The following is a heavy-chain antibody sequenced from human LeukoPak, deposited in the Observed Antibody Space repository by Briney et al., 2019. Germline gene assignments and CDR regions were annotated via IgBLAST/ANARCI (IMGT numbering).Heavy chain of an antibody. D-gene: IGHD2-2*01. CDR2: ISGSGGST. Sequence: GGSLRLSCAASGFTFSSYAMSWVRQAPGKGLEWVSAISGSGGSTYYADSVKGRFTISRDNAKNSLYLQINSLRAEDTAVYYCARSYCSSTSCLADYWGQGTLVTVSS. J-gene: IGHJ4*02. V-gene: IGHV3-23*01. CDR1: GFTFSSYA. CDR3: ARSYCSSTSCLADY.